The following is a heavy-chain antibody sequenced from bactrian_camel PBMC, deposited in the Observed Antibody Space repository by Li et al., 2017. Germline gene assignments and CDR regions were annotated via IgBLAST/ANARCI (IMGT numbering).Heavy chain of an antibody. CDR2: INVVGNTT. CDR3: GAYPRSSPLQCNPDEYAAFGY. V-gene: IGHV3-2*01. J-gene: IGHJ6*01. Sequence: HVQLVESGGGLVQPGGSLRLSCSASGLTFRDNYINWVRQAPGKGLEWLSSINVVGNTTYYAESVKGRFTVSRDNAKNMLYLQMNVQKPEDTAMYFCGAYPRSSPLQCNPDEYAAFGYLGRGTQVTVS. CDR1: GLTFRDNY.